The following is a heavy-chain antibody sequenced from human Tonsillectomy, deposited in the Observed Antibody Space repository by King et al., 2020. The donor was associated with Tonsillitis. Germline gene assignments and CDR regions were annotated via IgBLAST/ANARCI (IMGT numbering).Heavy chain of an antibody. CDR3: AGRHGDTGFPA. Sequence: QLQESGSGLVKPSQTVSLTCTVSGVSISSGGYSWTWIRQPPGKGLEWIGYIYSSGSTYYNRSLRSRVTISIDKSRNQFSLRLNSANAADTAVYYCAGRHGDTGFPAGGEGTVVSVP. CDR1: GVSISSGGYS. CDR2: IYSSGST. V-gene: IGHV4-30-2*01. J-gene: IGHJ1*01. D-gene: IGHD2-21*02.